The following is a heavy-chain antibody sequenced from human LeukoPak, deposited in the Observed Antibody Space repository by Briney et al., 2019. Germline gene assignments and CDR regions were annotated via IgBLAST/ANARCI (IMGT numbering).Heavy chain of an antibody. V-gene: IGHV4-30-2*01. CDR2: IYHSGST. CDR1: GGSISSGGYS. J-gene: IGHJ6*02. CDR3: NYFGMDV. Sequence: SQTLSLTCAVSGGSISSGGYSWSWIRQPPGKGLEWIGYIYHSGSTYYNPSLKSRVTISVDTSKNQFSLKLSSVTAADTAVYYCNYFGMDVWGQGTTVTVSS.